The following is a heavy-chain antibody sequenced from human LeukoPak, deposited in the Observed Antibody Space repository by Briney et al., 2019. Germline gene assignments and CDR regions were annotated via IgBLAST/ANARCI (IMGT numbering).Heavy chain of an antibody. D-gene: IGHD3-10*01. J-gene: IGHJ4*02. Sequence: ASVKVSCKASGYTFTSYGISWVRQAPGQGLEWMGWISAYNGNTNYAQKLQGRVTMTTDTSTSTAYMELRSLRSDDTAVYYCARDEDRLWFGELLDNVTLDYWGQGTLVTVSS. CDR1: GYTFTSYG. V-gene: IGHV1-18*01. CDR2: ISAYNGNT. CDR3: ARDEDRLWFGELLDNVTLDY.